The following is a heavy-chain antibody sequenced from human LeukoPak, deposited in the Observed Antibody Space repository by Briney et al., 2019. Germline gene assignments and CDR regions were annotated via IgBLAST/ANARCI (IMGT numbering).Heavy chain of an antibody. V-gene: IGHV4-34*01. D-gene: IGHD1/OR15-1a*01. CDR3: ARGSPKQDF. Sequence: SETLSLTCGVYGGAFSGYYWSWIRQPPGKGLEWIGEITHSSSTNYNASLKSRVTISVDTSKNQFSLRLNYVPAADTAVYYCARGSPKQDFWGQGTLVTVSS. CDR1: GGAFSGYY. CDR2: ITHSSST. J-gene: IGHJ4*02.